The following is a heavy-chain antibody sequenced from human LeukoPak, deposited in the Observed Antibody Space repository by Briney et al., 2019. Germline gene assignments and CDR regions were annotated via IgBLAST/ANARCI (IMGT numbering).Heavy chain of an antibody. Sequence: SETLSLTCTVSGGSISSSSYYWGWIRQPPGKGQEWIGSIYYSGSTYYNPSLKTRVTTSVDTSKNQFSLKLTSVTAADTAVYYCAREVAVAKRGDYFDYWGQGTLVTVSS. J-gene: IGHJ4*02. V-gene: IGHV4-39*07. CDR3: AREVAVAKRGDYFDY. D-gene: IGHD6-19*01. CDR2: IYYSGST. CDR1: GGSISSSSYY.